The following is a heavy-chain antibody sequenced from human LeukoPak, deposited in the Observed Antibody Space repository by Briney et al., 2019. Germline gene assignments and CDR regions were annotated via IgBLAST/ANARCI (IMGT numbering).Heavy chain of an antibody. Sequence: GASVKVSCKASGYTFTGYYMHWVRQAPGQGLEWMGWINPNSGGTNYAQKFQGRVTMTRDTSISTAYMELSRLRSDDTAVYYCARAKMIVVVPAAKPDDAFDIWGQGTMVTVSS. V-gene: IGHV1-2*02. CDR3: ARAKMIVVVPAAKPDDAFDI. J-gene: IGHJ3*02. CDR1: GYTFTGYY. CDR2: INPNSGGT. D-gene: IGHD2-2*01.